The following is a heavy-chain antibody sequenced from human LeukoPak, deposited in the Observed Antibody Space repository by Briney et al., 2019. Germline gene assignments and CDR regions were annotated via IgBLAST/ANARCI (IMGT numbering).Heavy chain of an antibody. D-gene: IGHD6-13*01. Sequence: PGRSLRLSCAASGFTFSRHPMNWVRQAPGKGLEWVSAISGSGGSTYYADSVKGRFTISRDNSKNTLYLQMNSLRAEDTAVYYCAKDLAAGLDYWGQGTLVTVSS. CDR2: ISGSGGST. V-gene: IGHV3-23*01. CDR3: AKDLAAGLDY. CDR1: GFTFSRHP. J-gene: IGHJ4*02.